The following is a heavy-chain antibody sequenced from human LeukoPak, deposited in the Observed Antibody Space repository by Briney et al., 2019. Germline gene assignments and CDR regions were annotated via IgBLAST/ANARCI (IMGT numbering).Heavy chain of an antibody. CDR2: ISWNSGSI. Sequence: GRSLRLSCAASGFTFDDYAMHWVRQVPGKGLEWVSGISWNSGSIGYADSVKGRFTISRDNAKNSLYLQVNSLRAEDTALYYCARGGLYSGYDAAFDYWGQGTLVTVSS. V-gene: IGHV3-9*01. CDR3: ARGGLYSGYDAAFDY. D-gene: IGHD5-12*01. CDR1: GFTFDDYA. J-gene: IGHJ4*02.